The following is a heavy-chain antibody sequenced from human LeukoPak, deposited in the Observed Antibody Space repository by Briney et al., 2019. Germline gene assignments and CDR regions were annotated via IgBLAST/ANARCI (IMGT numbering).Heavy chain of an antibody. CDR3: TREDRPYCPFAY. V-gene: IGHV4-4*02. J-gene: IGHJ4*02. Sequence: SETLSLTCGVSGGSIDITNYWSWVRRAPGKGLEWIGEIAHDGTTNYNPSLRSRVAMSFDRANNQFSLSLTSVTAADTAVYYCTREDRPYCPFAYWGQGVLVTVSS. CDR1: GGSIDITNY. D-gene: IGHD1-26*01. CDR2: IAHDGTT.